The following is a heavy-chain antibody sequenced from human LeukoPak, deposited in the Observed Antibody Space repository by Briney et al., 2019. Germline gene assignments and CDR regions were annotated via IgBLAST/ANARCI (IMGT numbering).Heavy chain of an antibody. CDR2: IGIDSVNT. CDR1: GFTLSDYS. D-gene: IGHD1-26*01. V-gene: IGHV3-48*01. CDR3: ARDAGWGLFDF. Sequence: GGALRLSRAAPGFTLSDYSMNWVRDAPGDGLEWISYIGIDSVNTNYTDCVEGLFTLSRDNAKKSVYLQMNSVRADDTAVYFCARDAGWGLFDFWGQGTLLTVSS. J-gene: IGHJ4*02.